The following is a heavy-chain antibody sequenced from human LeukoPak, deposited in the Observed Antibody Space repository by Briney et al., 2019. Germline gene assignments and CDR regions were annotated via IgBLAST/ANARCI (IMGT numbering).Heavy chain of an antibody. CDR1: GYSISSGYY. J-gene: IGHJ4*02. Sequence: SGTLSLTCTVSGYSISSGYYWGWIRQPPGKGLEWIGSIYHSGSTYYNPSLKSRVTISVDTSKNQFSLKLSSVTAADTAVYYCARDSPKYYYDSSGYYYDHYFDYWGQGTLVTVSS. CDR3: ARDSPKYYYDSSGYYYDHYFDY. CDR2: IYHSGST. D-gene: IGHD3-22*01. V-gene: IGHV4-38-2*02.